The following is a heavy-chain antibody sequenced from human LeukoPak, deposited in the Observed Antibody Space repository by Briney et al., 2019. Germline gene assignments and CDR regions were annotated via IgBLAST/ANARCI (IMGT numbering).Heavy chain of an antibody. J-gene: IGHJ6*02. Sequence: GESLKISCKDSGYNFNTYWIAWVRQLPGKGLEWMGIIYPGDSDTTYSPSFQGQVTISADKSISTAYLQWRSLKASDTAMYYCARRGCGGDCYSEDYYYYGMDVWGQGTTVTVSS. CDR2: IYPGDSDT. CDR1: GYNFNTYW. CDR3: ARRGCGGDCYSEDYYYYGMDV. D-gene: IGHD2-21*02. V-gene: IGHV5-51*01.